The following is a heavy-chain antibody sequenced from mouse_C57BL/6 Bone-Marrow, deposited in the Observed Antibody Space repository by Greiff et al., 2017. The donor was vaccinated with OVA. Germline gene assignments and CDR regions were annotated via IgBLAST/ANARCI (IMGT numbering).Heavy chain of an antibody. CDR3: ARGVYYDYDGGWFAY. J-gene: IGHJ3*01. D-gene: IGHD2-4*01. Sequence: VQLQQSGAELVRPGTSVKVSCKASGYAFTNYLIEWVKQRPGQGLEWIGVINPGSGGTNYNEKFKGKATLTADKSSSTAYMQLSSLTSEDSAVYFCARGVYYDYDGGWFAYWGQGTLVTVSA. CDR2: INPGSGGT. CDR1: GYAFTNYL. V-gene: IGHV1-54*01.